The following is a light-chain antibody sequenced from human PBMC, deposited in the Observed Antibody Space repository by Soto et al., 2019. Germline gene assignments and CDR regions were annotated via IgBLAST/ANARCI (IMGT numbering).Light chain of an antibody. CDR2: AAS. Sequence: DIQMTQSQSSLSASVGDRVTITCRASQSITNYLNWYQQKPGKAPKLLIYAASSLQSGVPSRFSGSKSGTDVTISISSLQPEDFATYYCQQSYSTPWTFGQGTKVEIK. CDR3: QQSYSTPWT. CDR1: QSITNY. V-gene: IGKV1-39*01. J-gene: IGKJ1*01.